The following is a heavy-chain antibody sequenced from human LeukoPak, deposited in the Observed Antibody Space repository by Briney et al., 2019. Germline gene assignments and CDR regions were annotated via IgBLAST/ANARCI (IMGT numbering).Heavy chain of an antibody. CDR1: GGSISSSNW. J-gene: IGHJ5*02. D-gene: IGHD6-6*01. CDR3: ARGYSSSDGWFDP. Sequence: PSETLSLTCTVSGGSISSSNWWSWVRQPPGKGLEWIGEIYHSGSTNYNPSLKSRVTISVDKSKNQFSLKLSSVTAADTAVYYCARGYSSSDGWFDPWGQGTLVTVSS. CDR2: IYHSGST. V-gene: IGHV4-4*02.